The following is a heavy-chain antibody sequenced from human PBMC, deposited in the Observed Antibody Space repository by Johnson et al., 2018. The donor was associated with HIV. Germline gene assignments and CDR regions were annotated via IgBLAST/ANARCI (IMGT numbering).Heavy chain of an antibody. D-gene: IGHD6-25*01. CDR3: ATIAAHGAAFDI. V-gene: IGHV3-20*04. CDR1: GFTFDDYG. CDR2: INWNGGST. Sequence: VQLVESGGGVVRPGGSLRLSCAASGFTFDDYGMSWVRQAPGKGLEWVSGINWNGGSTGYADSVKGRFTISRDNSKNTLYLQMNSLRPEDTAAYYCATIAAHGAAFDIWGQGTVVTFSS. J-gene: IGHJ3*02.